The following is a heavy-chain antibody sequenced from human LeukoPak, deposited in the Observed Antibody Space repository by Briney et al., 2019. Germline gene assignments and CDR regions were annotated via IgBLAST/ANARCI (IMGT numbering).Heavy chain of an antibody. CDR2: FDPEDGET. CDR3: ATGGTIAAAAHFDY. J-gene: IGHJ4*02. V-gene: IGHV1-24*01. CDR1: GYTLTELS. D-gene: IGHD6-13*01. Sequence: ASVKVSCKVSGYTLTELSMHWVRQAPGKGLEWMGGFDPEDGETIYAQKFQGRVTMTEDTSTDTAYMELSGLRSEDTAVYYCATGGTIAAAAHFDYWGQGTLVTVSS.